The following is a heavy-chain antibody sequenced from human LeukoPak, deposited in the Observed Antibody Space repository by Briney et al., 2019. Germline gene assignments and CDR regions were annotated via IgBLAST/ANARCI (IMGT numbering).Heavy chain of an antibody. D-gene: IGHD3-10*01. Sequence: GGSLRLSCAASGFTFSNYWMSWVRQAPGKGLEWVANIKQDGSEIHYVDSVRGRFTISRDNAKNSLYLQMNSLRVEDTAVYYCARDTRGIFDYWGQGTLVTVSS. CDR2: IKQDGSEI. J-gene: IGHJ4*02. V-gene: IGHV3-7*01. CDR3: ARDTRGIFDY. CDR1: GFTFSNYW.